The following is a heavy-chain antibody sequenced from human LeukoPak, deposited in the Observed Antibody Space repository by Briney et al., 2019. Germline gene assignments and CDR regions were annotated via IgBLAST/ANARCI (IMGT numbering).Heavy chain of an antibody. CDR2: IKQDGSEK. J-gene: IGHJ6*03. CDR1: GFTFSNYW. CDR3: ARENDYYYMDV. V-gene: IGHV3-7*01. Sequence: GGSLRLSCAASGFTFSNYWMSWVRQAPGKGLEWVANIKQDGSEKYYVDSVKGRFTISRDNAKNSLYLQMNSLRAEDTAVYYCARENDYYYMDVWGKGTTVTVSS.